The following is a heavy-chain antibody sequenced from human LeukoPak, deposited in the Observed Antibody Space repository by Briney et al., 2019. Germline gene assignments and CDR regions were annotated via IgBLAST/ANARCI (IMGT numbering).Heavy chain of an antibody. CDR3: ARVRDSSGYYPGVFDY. J-gene: IGHJ4*02. CDR1: GGSISSNNW. D-gene: IGHD3-22*01. CDR2: IYHDGST. V-gene: IGHV4-4*02. Sequence: KPSETLSLTCAVSGGSISSNNWWIWVRQSPEKGLEWIGEIYHDGSTNYNPSLKSRVTISVDTSKNQFSLKLSSVTAADTAVYYCARVRDSSGYYPGVFDYWGQGTLVTVSS.